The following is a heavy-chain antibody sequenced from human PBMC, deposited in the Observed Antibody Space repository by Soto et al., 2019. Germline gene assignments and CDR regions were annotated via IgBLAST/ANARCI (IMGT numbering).Heavy chain of an antibody. CDR3: AKAGDGASNFYAFDI. J-gene: IGHJ3*02. V-gene: IGHV3-23*01. Sequence: EVLLLESGGGLVQPGGSLRLSCAASGFTFSNYAMTWVRQAPGKGLEWVSGVSGSGGSTYYADSVEGRFTVSRDNSQNGLSLQMNNLRAEDTALYYCAKAGDGASNFYAFDIWGQGTKVTVSS. CDR1: GFTFSNYA. D-gene: IGHD3-3*01. CDR2: VSGSGGST.